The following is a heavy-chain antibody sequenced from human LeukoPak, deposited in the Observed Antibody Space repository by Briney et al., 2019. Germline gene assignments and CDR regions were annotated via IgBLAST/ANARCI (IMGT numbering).Heavy chain of an antibody. D-gene: IGHD3-10*01. CDR2: INPNSGGT. CDR1: GYTFTGYY. Sequence: ASVKVSCKASGYTFTGYYLHWVRQAPGQGLEWMGWINPNSGGTNYAQKFQGRVTMTRDTSISTAYMELSRLRSDDTAVYYCARAPPITRGPFDPWGQGTLVTVSS. CDR3: ARAPPITRGPFDP. V-gene: IGHV1-2*02. J-gene: IGHJ5*02.